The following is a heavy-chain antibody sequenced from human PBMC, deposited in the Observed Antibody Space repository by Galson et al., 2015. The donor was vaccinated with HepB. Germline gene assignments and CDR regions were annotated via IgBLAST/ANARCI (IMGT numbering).Heavy chain of an antibody. J-gene: IGHJ4*02. D-gene: IGHD3-16*01. Sequence: SLRLSCAASGFTVSSNYMSWVRQAPGKGLEWVSVIYSGGSTYYADSVKGRFTISRDNSKNTLYLQMSSLRAEDTAVYYCARDYSVSFDYWGQGTLVTVSS. CDR2: IYSGGST. CDR1: GFTVSSNY. CDR3: ARDYSVSFDY. V-gene: IGHV3-66*01.